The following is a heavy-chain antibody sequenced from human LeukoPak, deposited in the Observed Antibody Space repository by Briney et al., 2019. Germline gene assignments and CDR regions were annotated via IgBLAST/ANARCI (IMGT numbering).Heavy chain of an antibody. D-gene: IGHD6-19*01. J-gene: IGHJ4*02. V-gene: IGHV4-59*01. CDR2: IYYSEST. CDR3: ARMVAVAGTHDY. Sequence: PSETLSLTCTVSGGSISSYYWSWIRQPPGKGLEWIGYIYYSESTNYNPSLKSRVTISVDTSKNQFSLKLSSVTAADTAVHYCARMVAVAGTHDYWGQGTLVTVSS. CDR1: GGSISSYY.